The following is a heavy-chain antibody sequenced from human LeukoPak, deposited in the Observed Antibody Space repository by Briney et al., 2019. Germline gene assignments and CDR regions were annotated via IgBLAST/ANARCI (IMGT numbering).Heavy chain of an antibody. CDR3: AKSGCSSTSCHLNY. Sequence: GRSLRLSCAASGFDFSVYGMHWARQAPGKGPDXXAVISYDGSDKYYADSVKGRFTISRDNSKNTLYLQMNTLRTEDTAVYYCAKSGCSSTSCHLNYWGPGTLVTVSS. CDR1: GFDFSVYG. D-gene: IGHD2-2*01. V-gene: IGHV3-30*18. CDR2: ISYDGSDK. J-gene: IGHJ4*02.